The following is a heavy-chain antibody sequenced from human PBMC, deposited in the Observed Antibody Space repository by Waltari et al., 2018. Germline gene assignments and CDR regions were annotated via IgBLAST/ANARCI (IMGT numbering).Heavy chain of an antibody. J-gene: IGHJ3*02. CDR1: GYTLTELS. D-gene: IGHD1-26*01. CDR3: ATEAGATDAFDI. CDR2: FEPKDGET. V-gene: IGHV1-24*01. Sequence: QVQLVQSGAEVKKPGASVKVSCKVSGYTLTELSMHWVRQAPGKGLEWMGGFEPKDGETIYEQKCQGIVTMTEETSTDPAYRELSRLRSGDTAVYYCATEAGATDAFDIWGQGTMVTVSS.